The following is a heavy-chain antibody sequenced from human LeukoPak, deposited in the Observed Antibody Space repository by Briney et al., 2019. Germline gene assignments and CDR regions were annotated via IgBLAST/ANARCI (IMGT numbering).Heavy chain of an antibody. CDR1: GYTFTGYY. CDR3: ARANALYCSSTSCLFDY. Sequence: GASVKVSCKASGYTFTGYYMHWVRQAPGQGLEWMAWINPNSGGTYYAQNFHDRITMTRDTSISTAYMELSRLRSDDTAIYYCARANALYCSSTSCLFDYWGRGTLVTVSS. V-gene: IGHV1-2*02. D-gene: IGHD2-2*01. CDR2: INPNSGGT. J-gene: IGHJ4*02.